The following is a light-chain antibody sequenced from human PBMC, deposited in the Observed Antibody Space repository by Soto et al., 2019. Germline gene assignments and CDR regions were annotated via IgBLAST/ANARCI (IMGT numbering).Light chain of an antibody. CDR2: DVT. Sequence: QSALTQPRSVSGSPGQSVAISCTGTSTDVGGYNHVSWYQQEPGKVPKLMIYDVTKRPAGVPDRFSGSKSGNTATLTISGLQLEDEADYYCSSFAATHYVFGGGTKVTVL. CDR1: STDVGGYNH. CDR3: SSFAATHYV. J-gene: IGLJ3*02. V-gene: IGLV2-11*01.